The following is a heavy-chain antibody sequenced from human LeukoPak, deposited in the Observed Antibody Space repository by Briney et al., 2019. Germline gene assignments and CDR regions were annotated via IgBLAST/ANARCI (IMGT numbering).Heavy chain of an antibody. V-gene: IGHV1-18*01. CDR1: GYTFTSYG. J-gene: IGHJ6*03. D-gene: IGHD6-25*01. CDR2: ISAYNGNT. CDR3: ARVYSSVLTYYYYMDV. Sequence: ASVKVSCKASGYTFTSYGISWVRQAPGQGLEWMGWISAYNGNTNYAQKLQGRVTMTTDTSTSTAYMELRSLRSDDTAVYYCARVYSSVLTYYYYMDVWGKGTTVTISS.